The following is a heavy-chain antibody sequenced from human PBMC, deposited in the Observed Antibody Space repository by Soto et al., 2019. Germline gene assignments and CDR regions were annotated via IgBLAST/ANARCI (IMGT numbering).Heavy chain of an antibody. CDR3: ASTTVVTEPFYAFDI. V-gene: IGHV1-3*01. D-gene: IGHD4-17*01. CDR1: GYTFTSYA. CDR2: INAGNGNT. J-gene: IGHJ3*02. Sequence: RASVKVSCKASGYTFTSYAMHWVRQAPGQRLEWMGWINAGNGNTKYSQKFQGRVTITRDTSASTAYMELSSLRSEDTAVYYCASTTVVTEPFYAFDIWGQGTMVTVSS.